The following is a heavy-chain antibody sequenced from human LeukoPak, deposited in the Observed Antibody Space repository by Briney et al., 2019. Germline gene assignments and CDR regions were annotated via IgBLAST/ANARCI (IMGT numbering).Heavy chain of an antibody. V-gene: IGHV4-34*01. CDR3: ARGSSSWYGDEGWFDP. CDR2: INHSGST. CDR1: GGSFSGYY. Sequence: SETPSLTCAVYGGSFSGYYWSWIRQPPGKGLEWIGEINHSGSTNYNPSLKSRVTISVDTSKNQFSLKLSSVTAADTAVYYCARGSSSWYGDEGWFDPWGQGTLVTVSS. J-gene: IGHJ5*02. D-gene: IGHD6-13*01.